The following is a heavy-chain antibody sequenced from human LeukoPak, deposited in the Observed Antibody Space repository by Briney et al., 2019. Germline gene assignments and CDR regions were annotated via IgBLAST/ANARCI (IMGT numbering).Heavy chain of an antibody. CDR2: ISSSGATI. CDR1: GFTFSSYE. V-gene: IGHV3-48*03. Sequence: GRSLRLPCAASGFTFSSYEMNWVRQAPGKGLEWVSYISSSGATIYYADSVKGRFTISRDNAKNSLYLQMNSLRAEDTAVYYCARERNCGADCYPDYWGQGTLVTVSS. CDR3: ARERNCGADCYPDY. D-gene: IGHD2-21*02. J-gene: IGHJ4*02.